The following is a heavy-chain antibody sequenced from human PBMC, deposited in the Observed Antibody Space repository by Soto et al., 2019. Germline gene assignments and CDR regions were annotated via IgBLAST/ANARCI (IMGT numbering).Heavy chain of an antibody. V-gene: IGHV3-30*18. J-gene: IGHJ6*02. D-gene: IGHD3-10*01. CDR1: GFTFSSYG. Sequence: VGSLRLSCAASGFTFSSYGMHWVRQAPGKGLEWVAVISYDGSNKYYADSVKGRFTISRDNSKSTLYLQMNSLRAEDTAVYYCAKDGASYYYYGMDVWGQGTTVTVSS. CDR3: AKDGASYYYYGMDV. CDR2: ISYDGSNK.